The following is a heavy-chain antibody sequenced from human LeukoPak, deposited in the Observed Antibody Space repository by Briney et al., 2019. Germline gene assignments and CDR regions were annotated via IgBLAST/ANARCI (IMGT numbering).Heavy chain of an antibody. CDR1: GGTFSSYA. Sequence: KVSCKASGGTFSSYAISWVRQAPGQGLEWMGGIIPIFGTANYAQKFQGRVTITADEFTSTAYMELSSLRSEDTAVYYCARDDELLGYYYYGMDVWGKGTTVTVSS. J-gene: IGHJ6*04. CDR2: IIPIFGTA. CDR3: ARDDELLGYYYYGMDV. D-gene: IGHD2-15*01. V-gene: IGHV1-69*01.